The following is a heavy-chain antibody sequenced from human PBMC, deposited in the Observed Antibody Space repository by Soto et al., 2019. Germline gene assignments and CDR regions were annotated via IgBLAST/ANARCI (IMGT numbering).Heavy chain of an antibody. CDR1: GGSVSSGSYH. CDR3: ARHQDYYDGKGAFDI. Sequence: LSLTCTVSGGSVSSGSYHWNWIRQPPGKGLEWIGYIYYTGGTNYNPSLASRVTVSVDTSKNQFSLKVTSVTAADTAVYYCARHQDYYDGKGAFDIWGQGTMVTVSS. CDR2: IYYTGGT. D-gene: IGHD3-22*01. V-gene: IGHV4-61*01. J-gene: IGHJ3*02.